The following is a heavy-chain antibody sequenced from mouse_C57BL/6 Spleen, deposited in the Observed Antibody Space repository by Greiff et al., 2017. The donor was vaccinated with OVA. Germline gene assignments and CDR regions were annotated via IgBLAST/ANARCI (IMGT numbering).Heavy chain of an antibody. D-gene: IGHD1-1*01. V-gene: IGHV5-16*01. Sequence: EVKLVESEGGLVQPGSSMKLSCTASGFTFSDYYMAWVRQVPEKGLEWVANINYDGSSTYYLDSLKSRFNISRDNAKNILYLQMSSLKSEDTATYYCARYLLRGGYAMDYWGQGTSVTVSS. CDR2: INYDGSST. CDR3: ARYLLRGGYAMDY. J-gene: IGHJ4*01. CDR1: GFTFSDYY.